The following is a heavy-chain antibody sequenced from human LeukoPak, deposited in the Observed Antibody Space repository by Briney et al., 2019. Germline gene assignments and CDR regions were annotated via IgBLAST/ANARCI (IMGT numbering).Heavy chain of an antibody. V-gene: IGHV1-69*05. Sequence: SVKVSCKASGGTFSSYAISWVRQAPGQGLEWMGRIIPIFGTANYAQKYQGRVTITTDESTSTAYMELSSLRSEDTAVYYCAREPGRGIAARPEDYWGQGTLVTVSS. J-gene: IGHJ4*02. CDR1: GGTFSSYA. D-gene: IGHD6-6*01. CDR3: AREPGRGIAARPEDY. CDR2: IIPIFGTA.